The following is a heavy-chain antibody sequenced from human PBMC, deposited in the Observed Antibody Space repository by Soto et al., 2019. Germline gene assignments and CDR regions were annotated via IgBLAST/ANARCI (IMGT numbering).Heavy chain of an antibody. CDR2: IYYSGST. CDR3: ARDYVGYCSSTSCYLGAFDI. D-gene: IGHD2-2*01. V-gene: IGHV4-59*01. CDR1: GGSISSYY. Sequence: SETLSLTCTVSGGSISSYYLSWIRQPPGKGLEWIGYIYYSGSTNYNPSLKSRVTISVDTSKNQFSLKLSSVTAADTAVYYCARDYVGYCSSTSCYLGAFDIWGQGTMVTVSS. J-gene: IGHJ3*02.